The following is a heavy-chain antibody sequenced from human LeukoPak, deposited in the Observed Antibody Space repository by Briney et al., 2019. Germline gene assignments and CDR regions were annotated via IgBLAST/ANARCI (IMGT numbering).Heavy chain of an antibody. CDR1: GFTFNSYG. V-gene: IGHV3-30*02. Sequence: GGSLRLSCAASGFTFNSYGMHWVRQAPGKGLEWVAFIRYDGSNKYYADSVKGRFTISRDNSKNTLYLQMNSLRAEDTAVYYCAKDMEASSAWYFDYWGQGTLVTVSS. D-gene: IGHD3-22*01. CDR2: IRYDGSNK. CDR3: AKDMEASSAWYFDY. J-gene: IGHJ4*02.